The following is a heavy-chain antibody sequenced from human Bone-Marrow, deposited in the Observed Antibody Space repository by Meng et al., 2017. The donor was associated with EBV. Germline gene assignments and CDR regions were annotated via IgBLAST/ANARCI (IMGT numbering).Heavy chain of an antibody. CDR2: IYHSGST. D-gene: IGHD3-3*01. CDR3: ARQFDFWSGFFGSEDY. V-gene: IGHV4-4*02. Sequence: QVQLQQWGAGLVKPSGTLSLTCAVSGGSISSSNWWSWVRQPPGKGLEWIGEIYHSGSTNYNPSLKSRVTISVDKSKNQFSLKLSSVTAADTAVYYCARQFDFWSGFFGSEDYWGQGTLFTVSS. CDR1: GGSISSSNW. J-gene: IGHJ4*02.